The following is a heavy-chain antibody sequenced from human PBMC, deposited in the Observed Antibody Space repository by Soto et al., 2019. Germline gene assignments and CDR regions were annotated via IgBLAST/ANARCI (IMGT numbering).Heavy chain of an antibody. J-gene: IGHJ4*02. D-gene: IGHD3-22*01. CDR3: ATELISPGSGYYYYFDY. CDR1: GYTLAELS. V-gene: IGHV1-24*01. Sequence: ASVKVSCKVSGYTLAELSMHWVRQAPGKGLEWMGGFDPEDGETIYAQKFQGRVTMTEDTSTDTAYMELSSLRSEDTAVYYCATELISPGSGYYYYFDYWGQGTLVTVSS. CDR2: FDPEDGET.